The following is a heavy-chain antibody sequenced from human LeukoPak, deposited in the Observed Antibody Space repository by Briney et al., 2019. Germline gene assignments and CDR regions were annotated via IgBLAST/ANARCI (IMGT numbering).Heavy chain of an antibody. V-gene: IGHV1-2*02. Sequence: GASVKVSCKASGYTFTGYYMHWVRQAPGQGLEWMGWINPNSGGTNYAQKFQGRVTMTRDTSISTAYMELSRLRSDDTAVYYCARVRTSMFGEFDFDYWGQGTLVTVSS. D-gene: IGHD3-10*02. CDR2: INPNSGGT. CDR1: GYTFTGYY. CDR3: ARVRTSMFGEFDFDY. J-gene: IGHJ4*02.